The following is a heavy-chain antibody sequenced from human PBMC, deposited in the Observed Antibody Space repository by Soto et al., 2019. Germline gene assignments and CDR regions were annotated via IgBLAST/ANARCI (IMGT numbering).Heavy chain of an antibody. V-gene: IGHV1-69*01. J-gene: IGHJ4*02. D-gene: IGHD3-22*01. Sequence: QVQLVQSGAEVKKPGSSVKVSCKASGGTFSSYAISWVRQAPGQGLEWMGGVIPIFGTANYAQKFQGRVTIAADESTSAAYMELSSLRSEATAVYFCAREGASGSYIGYWGQGTLVTGSS. CDR3: AREGASGSYIGY. CDR2: VIPIFGTA. CDR1: GGTFSSYA.